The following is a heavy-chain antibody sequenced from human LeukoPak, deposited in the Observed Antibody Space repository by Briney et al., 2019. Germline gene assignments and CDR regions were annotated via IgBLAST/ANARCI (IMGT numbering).Heavy chain of an antibody. V-gene: IGHV3-7*01. CDR3: ARATIFGVVTALGPLDS. D-gene: IGHD3-3*01. CDR1: GFTFGDYW. CDR2: IKSDGSET. J-gene: IGHJ4*02. Sequence: PGGSLRLSCAASGFTFGDYWMTWVRQAPGRGLECVAEIKSDGSETYYVDSVEGRFTISRDNAKNSLYLQMNSLRAEDTAVHYCARATIFGVVTALGPLDSWGQGTLVTVSS.